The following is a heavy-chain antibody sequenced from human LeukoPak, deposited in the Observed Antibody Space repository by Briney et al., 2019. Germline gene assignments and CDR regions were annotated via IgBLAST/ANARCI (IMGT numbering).Heavy chain of an antibody. CDR2: INHSGST. J-gene: IGHJ4*02. V-gene: IGHV4-34*01. CDR1: GVSFSGYY. Sequence: PSETLSLTCAVYGVSFSGYYWSWIRQPPGKGLEWVGEINHSGSTNYNPSLKSRVTISVDKSKNQFSLKLRSAAVAAADVYLCERGLEYSSGWKYFDYWGQGTLVTVSS. D-gene: IGHD6-19*01. CDR3: ERGLEYSSGWKYFDY.